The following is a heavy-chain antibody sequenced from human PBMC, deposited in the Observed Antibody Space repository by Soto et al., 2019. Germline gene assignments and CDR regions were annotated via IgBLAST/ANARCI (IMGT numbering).Heavy chain of an antibody. CDR2: INAGNGNT. J-gene: IGHJ2*01. Sequence: QVQLVQSGAEEKKPGASVKVSCKASGYTFTSYAMHWVRQAPGQRLEWMGWINAGNGNTKYSQMFQGRDTITRDTSASTAYMELSSLRSEDTAVYYCARAPSWWYFDLWGRGTLVTVSS. CDR3: ARAPSWWYFDL. CDR1: GYTFTSYA. V-gene: IGHV1-3*05.